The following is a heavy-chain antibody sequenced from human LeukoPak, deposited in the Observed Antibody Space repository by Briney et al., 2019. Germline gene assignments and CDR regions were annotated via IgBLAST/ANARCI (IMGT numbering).Heavy chain of an antibody. CDR1: GFTFSSYW. CDR3: ARSKSITMIVVVSPLDY. CDR2: IKQDGSEK. V-gene: IGHV3-7*01. D-gene: IGHD3-22*01. J-gene: IGHJ4*02. Sequence: GGSLRLSCAASGFTFSSYWMSWVRQAPGKGLEWVAHIKQDGSEKYYVDSVKGRFTISRDNAKNSLYLQMNSLRAEDTAVYYCARSKSITMIVVVSPLDYWGQGTLVTVSS.